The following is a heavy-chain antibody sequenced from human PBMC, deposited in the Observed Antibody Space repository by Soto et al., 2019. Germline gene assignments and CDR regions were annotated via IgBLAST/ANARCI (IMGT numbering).Heavy chain of an antibody. CDR1: GFSLTSPGMC. D-gene: IGHD1-20*01. CDR2: IERDDDDK. Sequence: SGPTLVNPTETLTLTCTFSGFSLTSPGMCVSWIRQPPGKALEWLALIERDDDDKYYSTSLKTRLTISKDTRKNQVVLTMANMDHGETGTYYCARSIRGPRRFNGMDVWGQGTTVTVSS. CDR3: ARSIRGPRRFNGMDV. J-gene: IGHJ6*02. V-gene: IGHV2-70*13.